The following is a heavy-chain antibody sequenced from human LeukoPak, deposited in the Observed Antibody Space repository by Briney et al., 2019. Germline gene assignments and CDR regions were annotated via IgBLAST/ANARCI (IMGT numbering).Heavy chain of an antibody. D-gene: IGHD2-2*01. CDR2: ISSSSSYI. V-gene: IGHV3-21*01. CDR3: ARESRENVVVPAADAFDI. J-gene: IGHJ3*02. Sequence: GGSLRLSCAASGFTFSSYSMNWVRQAPGKGLEWVSSISSSSSYIYYADSVKGRFTISRDNAKNSLYLQMNSLRAEDTAVYYCARESRENVVVPAADAFDIWGQGTMVTVSS. CDR1: GFTFSSYS.